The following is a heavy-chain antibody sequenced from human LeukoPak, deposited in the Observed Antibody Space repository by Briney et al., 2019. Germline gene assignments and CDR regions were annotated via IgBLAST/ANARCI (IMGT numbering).Heavy chain of an antibody. J-gene: IGHJ4*02. CDR2: ISSSSSYT. CDR1: GFTFSDYY. CDR3: ARAWSLSHTVTGSPLDY. Sequence: GGSLRLSCAASGFTFSDYYMSWIRQAPGKGLEWVSYISSSSSYTNYADSVKGRFTISRDNAKNSLYLQMNSLRAEDTAVYYCARAWSLSHTVTGSPLDYWGQGTLVTVSS. D-gene: IGHD4-17*01. V-gene: IGHV3-11*05.